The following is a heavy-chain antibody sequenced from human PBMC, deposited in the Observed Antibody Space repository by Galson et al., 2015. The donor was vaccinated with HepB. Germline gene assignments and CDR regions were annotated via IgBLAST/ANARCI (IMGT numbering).Heavy chain of an antibody. Sequence: LTCAVSGGSISSADYSWRWIRQPPGKGREGVVSLYPRGSTYYNPSLKSRVTMSVDRSKNQFSLKLSSVTAADTAVYYCARASPDYYGLDVWGQGTTVTVSS. CDR3: ARASPDYYGLDV. V-gene: IGHV4-30-2*01. CDR1: GGSISSADYS. CDR2: LYPRGST. J-gene: IGHJ6*02.